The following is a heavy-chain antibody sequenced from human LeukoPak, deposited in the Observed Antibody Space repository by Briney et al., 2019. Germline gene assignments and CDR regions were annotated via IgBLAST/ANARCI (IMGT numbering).Heavy chain of an antibody. V-gene: IGHV4-59*08. CDR1: GGSISSYY. CDR2: IYYSGST. D-gene: IGHD3-22*01. J-gene: IGHJ3*02. CDR3: ARATYYYDSSGYWTLEFDFDI. Sequence: SETLSLTCTVSGGSISSYYWSWIRQPPGKGLEWIGYIYYSGSTNYDPSLKSRVTISVDTSKNQFSLKLSSVTAADTAVYYCARATYYYDSSGYWTLEFDFDIWGQGTMVTVSS.